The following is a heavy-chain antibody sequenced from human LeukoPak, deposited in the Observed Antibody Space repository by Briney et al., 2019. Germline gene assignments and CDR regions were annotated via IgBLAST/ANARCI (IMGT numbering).Heavy chain of an antibody. CDR3: ARGPPYYDIWPSYFDY. V-gene: IGHV3-7*01. CDR1: GFTFSSYW. Sequence: QPGGSLRLSCAASGFTFSSYWMSWVRQAPGKWLEWVANIKQDGSEKYYVDSVKGRFTISRDNAKNSLYLQMNSLRAEDTAVYYCARGPPYYDIWPSYFDYWGQGTLVTVSS. J-gene: IGHJ4*02. CDR2: IKQDGSEK. D-gene: IGHD3-9*01.